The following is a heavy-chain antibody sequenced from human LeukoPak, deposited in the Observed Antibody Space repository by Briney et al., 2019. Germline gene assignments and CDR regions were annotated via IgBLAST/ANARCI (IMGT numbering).Heavy chain of an antibody. J-gene: IGHJ3*02. D-gene: IGHD3-22*01. CDR1: GGSISSYY. CDR3: ARSGDSSGYDYDAFDI. CDR2: IYYSGST. Sequence: SETLSLTCTVSGGSISSYYWSWIRQPPGKGLEWIGYIYYSGSTNYNPSLKRRVTISVDMSKNQFSLNLSSVTAADTAVYYCARSGDSSGYDYDAFDIWGQGTMVTVSS. V-gene: IGHV4-59*01.